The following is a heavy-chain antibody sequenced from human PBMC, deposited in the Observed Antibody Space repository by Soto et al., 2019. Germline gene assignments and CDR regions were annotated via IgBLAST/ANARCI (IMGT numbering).Heavy chain of an antibody. D-gene: IGHD2-2*01. V-gene: IGHV3-30*04. Sequence: LRLSCLGSGFTFSFFDLDWVRQSTGKAVEWVSLISYDGRRKFYADSVKGRVTISRDNSKNTVSLQLNSLGVEDKAVYYCARRSEGVNPRRSAFDVWGPGTTVTVSS. CDR3: ARRSEGVNPRRSAFDV. J-gene: IGHJ6*02. CDR1: GFTFSFFD. CDR2: ISYDGRRK.